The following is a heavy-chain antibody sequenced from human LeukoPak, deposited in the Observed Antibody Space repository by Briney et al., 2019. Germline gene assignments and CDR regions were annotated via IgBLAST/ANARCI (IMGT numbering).Heavy chain of an antibody. CDR1: GFTFSSYD. CDR3: ARGFRPYYYSYMDV. CDR2: IGTAGDT. D-gene: IGHD2-21*01. Sequence: PGGSLRLSCAASGFTFSSYDMHWVRQATGKGLEWVSAIGTAGDTYYPGSVKGRFTISRENAKNSLYLQMNSLRAGDTAVYYCARGFRPYYYSYMDVWGKGTTVTVSS. V-gene: IGHV3-13*01. J-gene: IGHJ6*03.